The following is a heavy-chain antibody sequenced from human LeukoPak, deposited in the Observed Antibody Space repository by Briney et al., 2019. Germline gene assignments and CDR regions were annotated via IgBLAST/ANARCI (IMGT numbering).Heavy chain of an antibody. CDR3: AKGRPGFSYGYGIDY. CDR1: AFTFSSYA. CDR2: ISTSDGTT. J-gene: IGHJ4*02. V-gene: IGHV3-23*01. D-gene: IGHD5-18*01. Sequence: GGSLRLSCAASAFTFSSYAMSWVRQAPGKGLEWVSSISTSDGTTYYADSVKGRFTISRDNSKNTLYLQMNSLRAEDAAIYYCAKGRPGFSYGYGIDYWGRGTLVTVSS.